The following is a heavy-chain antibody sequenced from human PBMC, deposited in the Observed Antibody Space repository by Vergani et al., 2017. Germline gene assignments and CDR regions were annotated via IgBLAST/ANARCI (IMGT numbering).Heavy chain of an antibody. Sequence: EVQLVESGGGLVQPGGSLRLSCAASGFTFSSYEMNWVRQAPGKGLEWGSYISSSGSTIYYADSVKGRFTISRDNSKNTLYLQMNSLRAEDTAVYYCANGIAARPTDFQHWGQGTLVTVSS. D-gene: IGHD6-6*01. CDR2: ISSSGSTI. CDR3: ANGIAARPTDFQH. CDR1: GFTFSSYE. V-gene: IGHV3-48*03. J-gene: IGHJ1*01.